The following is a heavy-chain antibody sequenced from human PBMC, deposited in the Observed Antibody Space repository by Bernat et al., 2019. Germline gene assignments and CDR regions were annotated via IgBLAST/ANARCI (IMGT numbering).Heavy chain of an antibody. CDR1: GFTFSSYS. J-gene: IGHJ6*03. CDR2: ISSSTSTI. Sequence: EVQLVESGGGLVQPGGSLRLSCAASGFTFSSYSMNWVRQAPGTGLAWVSYISSSTSTIYYADSMKGRFTVSRDNAKTSLYMQMNSLRDEDTAVYYCARVRDDYVWGSFTEDYYYYYMDVWGQGTTVTVSS. D-gene: IGHD3-16*01. V-gene: IGHV3-48*02. CDR3: ARVRDDYVWGSFTEDYYYYYMDV.